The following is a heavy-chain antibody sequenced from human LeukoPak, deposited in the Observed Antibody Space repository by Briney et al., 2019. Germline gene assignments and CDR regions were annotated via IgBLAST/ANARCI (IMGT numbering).Heavy chain of an antibody. Sequence: GGSLRLSCAVSGFSVTNNYMSWVRQAPGKGLEWVSVFYVGGATYYADSVKGRFTISRDNSENTLYLQMKSLRAEDTAVYYCAKDLKSMVRGACMDAWGQGTTVAVSS. D-gene: IGHD3-10*01. CDR1: GFSVTNNY. V-gene: IGHV3-53*05. CDR2: FYVGGAT. J-gene: IGHJ6*02. CDR3: AKDLKSMVRGACMDA.